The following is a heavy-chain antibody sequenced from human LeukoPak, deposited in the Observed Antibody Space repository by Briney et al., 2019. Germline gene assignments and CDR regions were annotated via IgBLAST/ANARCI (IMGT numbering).Heavy chain of an antibody. CDR3: ARVGDYGDYFDY. J-gene: IGHJ4*02. CDR2: IIPIFGTA. V-gene: IGHV1-69*01. Sequence: SVKVSCKASGGTFISYAISWVRQAPGQGLEWMGGIIPIFGTANYAQKFQGRVTITADESTSIAYMELSSLRSDDTAVYYCARVGDYGDYFDYWGQGTLVTVST. D-gene: IGHD4-17*01. CDR1: GGTFISYA.